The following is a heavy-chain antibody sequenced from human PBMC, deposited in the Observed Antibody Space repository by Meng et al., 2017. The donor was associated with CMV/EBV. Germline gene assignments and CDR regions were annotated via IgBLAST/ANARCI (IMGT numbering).Heavy chain of an antibody. V-gene: IGHV3-11*04. CDR1: GFIFSDYY. J-gene: IGHJ4*02. CDR3: ARDLGEYSSSSLGLDY. Sequence: GESLKISCAASGFIFSDYYMSWIRQAPGKGLEWVSYISSSGSTIYYADSVKGRFTISRDNAKNSLYLQMNSLRAEDTAVYYCARDLGEYSSSSLGLDYWGQGTLVTVSS. CDR2: ISSSGSTI. D-gene: IGHD6-6*01.